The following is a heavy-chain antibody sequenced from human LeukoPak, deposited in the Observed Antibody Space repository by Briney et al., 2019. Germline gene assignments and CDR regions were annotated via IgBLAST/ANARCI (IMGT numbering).Heavy chain of an antibody. Sequence: GGSLRLSCAASGFTFSSYSMNWVRQAPGKGLEWVSYISSSSSTIYYADSVKGRFTISRDNAKNSLYLQMNSLRAEDTAVYYCAREMEDWGYCSSTSCYTHAFDIWGQGTMVTVSS. V-gene: IGHV3-48*01. CDR2: ISSSSSTI. J-gene: IGHJ3*02. CDR1: GFTFSSYS. D-gene: IGHD2-2*02. CDR3: AREMEDWGYCSSTSCYTHAFDI.